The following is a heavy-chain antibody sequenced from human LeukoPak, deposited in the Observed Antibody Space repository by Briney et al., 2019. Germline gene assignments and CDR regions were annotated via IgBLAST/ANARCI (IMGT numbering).Heavy chain of an antibody. D-gene: IGHD6-19*01. V-gene: IGHV3-48*03. CDR3: ASLIAVAGTRSRSGIKGTPP. J-gene: IGHJ5*02. Sequence: PGGSLRLSCAASGFTFSSYEMNWVRQAPGKGLEWASYISSSGSTIYYADSVKGRFTISRDNAKNSLYLQMNSPRAEDTAVYYCASLIAVAGTRSRSGIKGTPPWGQGTLVTVSS. CDR2: ISSSGSTI. CDR1: GFTFSSYE.